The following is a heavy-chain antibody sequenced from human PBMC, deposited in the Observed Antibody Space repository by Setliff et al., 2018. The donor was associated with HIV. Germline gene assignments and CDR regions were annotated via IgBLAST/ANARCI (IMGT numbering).Heavy chain of an antibody. CDR2: INHSGST. CDR3: ARSPGDYGPPYYYYYYMDV. CDR1: GESLSGYY. J-gene: IGHJ6*03. D-gene: IGHD4-17*01. Sequence: KASETLSLTCAVYGESLSGYYWSWIRQPPGKGLQWIGEINHSGSTTYNPSLESRVTISMDRSKNQFSLKLSSVTAADTAVYYCARSPGDYGPPYYYYYYMDVWGKGTTVTVSS. V-gene: IGHV4-34*01.